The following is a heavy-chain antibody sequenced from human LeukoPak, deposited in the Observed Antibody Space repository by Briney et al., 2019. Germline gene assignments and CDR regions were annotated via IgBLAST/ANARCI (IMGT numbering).Heavy chain of an antibody. CDR2: ISSSSTI. CDR3: ARDPTRGYHYYYGMDV. V-gene: IGHV3-48*02. CDR1: GFTFSSYS. J-gene: IGHJ6*02. Sequence: GGSLRLSCAASGFTFSSYSMNWVRQAPGKGLEWVSYISSSSTIYYADSVKGRFTISRDNAKNSLYLQMNSLRDEDTAVYYCARDPTRGYHYYYGMDVWGQGTTVTVSS.